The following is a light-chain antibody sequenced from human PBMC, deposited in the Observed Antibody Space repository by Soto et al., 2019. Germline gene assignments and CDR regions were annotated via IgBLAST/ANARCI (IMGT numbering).Light chain of an antibody. CDR3: MQGTHWPFT. CDR1: QSLVYGRGNIY. Sequence: DVVMTQSPLSLPVTLGQPASISCRSSQSLVYGRGNIYLNWFQQRPGQSPRRLIYYVSNRDSGVPDRFSGGGPGTNFTLKISRVEAEDVGVYYCMQGTHWPFTLGPGTKVDIK. J-gene: IGKJ3*01. CDR2: YVS. V-gene: IGKV2-30*01.